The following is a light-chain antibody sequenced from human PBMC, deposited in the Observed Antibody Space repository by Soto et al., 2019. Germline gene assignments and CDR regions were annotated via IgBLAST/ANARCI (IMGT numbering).Light chain of an antibody. V-gene: IGLV2-14*01. CDR3: SSYPSSSTPFL. Sequence: QSALTQPASVSGSPGQSITISCTGTSSDVGGYNYVSWYQQHPGKAPKLMIYDVSNRPSGVSNRFSGSKSGNTASLTISGLQAEDEADYYCSSYPSSSTPFLLGTGTKVTVL. J-gene: IGLJ1*01. CDR2: DVS. CDR1: SSDVGGYNY.